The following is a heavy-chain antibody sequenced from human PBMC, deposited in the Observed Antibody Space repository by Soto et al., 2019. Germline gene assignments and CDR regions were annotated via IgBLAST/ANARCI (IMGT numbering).Heavy chain of an antibody. CDR1: GFTFSSYA. J-gene: IGHJ4*02. D-gene: IGHD5-18*01. Sequence: QVQLVESGGGVVQPGRSLRLSCAASGFTFSSYAMHWVRQAPGKGLEWVAVISYDGSNKYYADSVKGRFTISRDNSKNTLYLQMNSLRAEDTAVYYCARDRPGQQVTLDYCGQGTLVTVSS. CDR3: ARDRPGQQVTLDY. CDR2: ISYDGSNK. V-gene: IGHV3-30-3*01.